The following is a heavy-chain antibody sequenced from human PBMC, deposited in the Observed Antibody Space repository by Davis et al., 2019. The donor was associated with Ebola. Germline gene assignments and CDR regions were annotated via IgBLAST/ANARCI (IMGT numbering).Heavy chain of an antibody. CDR3: ARDFTYYDFWSGYYTHYYYGMDV. CDR2: IWYDGSNK. CDR1: GFTFSSYA. Sequence: PGGSLRLSCAASGFTFSSYAMSWVRQAPGKGRERVAVIWYDGSNKYYADSVKGRFTISRDNSKNTLYLQMNSLRAEDTAVYYCARDFTYYDFWSGYYTHYYYGMDVWGQGTKVTVSS. D-gene: IGHD3-3*01. J-gene: IGHJ6*02. V-gene: IGHV3-30*04.